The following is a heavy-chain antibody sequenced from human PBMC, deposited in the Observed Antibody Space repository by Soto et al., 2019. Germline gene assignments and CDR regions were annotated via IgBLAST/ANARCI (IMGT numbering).Heavy chain of an antibody. J-gene: IGHJ4*02. CDR3: ARGVLRYFDY. D-gene: IGHD3-10*01. Sequence: EVQLVETGGGLIQPGGSLRLSCVASGFTVSSNYMSWVRQAPGKGLVWVSRINSDGSSTSYADSVKGRFTISRDNAKNTLYLQMNSLRAEDTAVYYCARGVLRYFDYWGRGSLVTVSS. V-gene: IGHV3-74*02. CDR1: GFTVSSNY. CDR2: INSDGSST.